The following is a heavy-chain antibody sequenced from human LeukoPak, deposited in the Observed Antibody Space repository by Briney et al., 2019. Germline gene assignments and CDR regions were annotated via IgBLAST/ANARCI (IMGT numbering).Heavy chain of an antibody. CDR2: IYYSGST. CDR3: ARRRFDSSGYYGADAFDI. CDR1: GGSISSYY. J-gene: IGHJ3*02. D-gene: IGHD3-22*01. Sequence: SETLSLTCTVSGGSISSYYWSWIRQPPGKGLEWIGYIYYSGSTNYNPSLKSRVTISVDTSKNQFSLKLSSVTAADTAVYYCARRRFDSSGYYGADAFDIWGQETMVTVSS. V-gene: IGHV4-59*08.